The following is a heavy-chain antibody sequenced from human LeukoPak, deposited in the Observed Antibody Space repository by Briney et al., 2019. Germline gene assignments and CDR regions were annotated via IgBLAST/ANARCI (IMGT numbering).Heavy chain of an antibody. Sequence: SETLSLTCTVSGGSISSSSYYWGWIRQPPGKGLEWIGSIYYSGSTYYNPSLKSRVTISVDTSKNQFSLKLSSVTAADTAVYYCARATGPRVRFDPWGQGTLVTVSS. J-gene: IGHJ5*02. V-gene: IGHV4-39*07. CDR1: GGSISSSSYY. D-gene: IGHD1-14*01. CDR3: ARATGPRVRFDP. CDR2: IYYSGST.